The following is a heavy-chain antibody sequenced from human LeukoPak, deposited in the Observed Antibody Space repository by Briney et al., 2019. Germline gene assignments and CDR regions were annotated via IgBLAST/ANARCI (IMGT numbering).Heavy chain of an antibody. Sequence: PGGSLRLSCAASGFTFSSFAMSWVRRTPGKGLEWVSGISGSGDNTLYADSVKGRFTISRDNSKNTLYLEMNSLRAEDTAIYYCAKMRGHPLPKSYMDVWGQGTTVTVSS. CDR1: GFTFSSFA. J-gene: IGHJ6*01. D-gene: IGHD3-16*01. V-gene: IGHV3-23*01. CDR3: AKMRGHPLPKSYMDV. CDR2: ISGSGDNT.